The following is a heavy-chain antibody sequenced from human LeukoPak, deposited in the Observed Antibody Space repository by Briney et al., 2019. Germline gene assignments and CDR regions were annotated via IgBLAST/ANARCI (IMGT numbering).Heavy chain of an antibody. V-gene: IGHV3-11*01. Sequence: GGSLRLSCAASGFTFSDYYMSWIRQAQGKGLEWVSFISNSGGSIYYSDSVRGRFTISRDNAKKSVYLQMNSLRAEDTAVYYCVRGSWNYYYMDVWGKGTTVTVSS. CDR3: VRGSWNYYYMDV. D-gene: IGHD1-26*01. J-gene: IGHJ6*03. CDR1: GFTFSDYY. CDR2: ISNSGGSI.